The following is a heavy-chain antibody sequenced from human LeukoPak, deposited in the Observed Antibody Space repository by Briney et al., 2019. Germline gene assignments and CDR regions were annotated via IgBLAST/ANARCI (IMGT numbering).Heavy chain of an antibody. Sequence: PSETLSLTCAVSGYSISSGYYWGWIRQPPGKGLEWIGSIYHSGSTYYNPSLKSRVTISVDTSKNQFSLKLSSVTAADTAVYYCARQLVRLNWFDPWGQGTLVTVSS. CDR1: GYSISSGYY. CDR3: ARQLVRLNWFDP. D-gene: IGHD5-12*01. J-gene: IGHJ5*02. V-gene: IGHV4-38-2*01. CDR2: IYHSGST.